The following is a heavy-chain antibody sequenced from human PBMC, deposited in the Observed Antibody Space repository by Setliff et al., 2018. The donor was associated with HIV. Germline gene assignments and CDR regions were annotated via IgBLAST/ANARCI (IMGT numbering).Heavy chain of an antibody. D-gene: IGHD6-13*01. V-gene: IGHV1-3*01. CDR1: GYTFTKYA. CDR3: AAIAAAALRGTFDI. Sequence: GASVKVSCKASGYTFTKYAMHWVRQAPGQRLEWMGWINPSGDNTNYALKFQGRVTMTRDTSTSTAYMELRSLRSDDTAVYYCAAIAAAALRGTFDIWGQGTMVTVSS. CDR2: INPSGDNT. J-gene: IGHJ3*02.